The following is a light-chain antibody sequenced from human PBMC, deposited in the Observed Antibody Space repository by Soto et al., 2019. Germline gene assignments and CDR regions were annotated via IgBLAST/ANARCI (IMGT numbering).Light chain of an antibody. CDR2: EVT. CDR1: SSDVGGYNY. Sequence: QSALTQPASVSGSPGQSLTISCTGTSSDVGGYNYVSWYQHHPGKAPKVMIYEVTNRPSGVSNRFSGSKSGNTASLTISGLQAEDEADYYCSSYASSGTLVFGGGTKLTVL. J-gene: IGLJ2*01. V-gene: IGLV2-14*01. CDR3: SSYASSGTLV.